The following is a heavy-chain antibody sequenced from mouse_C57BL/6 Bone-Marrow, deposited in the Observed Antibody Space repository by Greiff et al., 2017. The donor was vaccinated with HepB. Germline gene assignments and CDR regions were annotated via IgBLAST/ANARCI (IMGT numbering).Heavy chain of an antibody. CDR2: IDPEDGDT. J-gene: IGHJ4*01. CDR1: GFNIKDYY. D-gene: IGHD1-1*01. V-gene: IGHV14-1*01. CDR3: TTWGYYGSSEEGYAMDD. Sequence: VQLQQSGAELVRPGASVKLSCTASGFNIKDYYMHWVKQRPEQGLEWIGRIDPEDGDTEYAPKFQGKATMTADTSSNTAYLQLSSLTSEDTAVYYCTTWGYYGSSEEGYAMDDWGQGTSVTVSS.